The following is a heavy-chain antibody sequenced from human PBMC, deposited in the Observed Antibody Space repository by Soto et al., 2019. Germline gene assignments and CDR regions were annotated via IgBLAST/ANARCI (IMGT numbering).Heavy chain of an antibody. Sequence: EVKLSESGGALIPPGASGRFSCISPGFIFDNYAMGWFLQGPGGGLEWFAAISGSVHGTYYTQSVQGRFIISRDKSKKTVFLQMNNLRAEDTAVYYCAKGRYFDSSGGCANYWGLGTLVTVSS. J-gene: IGHJ4*02. CDR3: AKGRYFDSSGGCANY. CDR2: ISGSVHGT. CDR1: GFIFDNYA. V-gene: IGHV3-23*01. D-gene: IGHD3-22*01.